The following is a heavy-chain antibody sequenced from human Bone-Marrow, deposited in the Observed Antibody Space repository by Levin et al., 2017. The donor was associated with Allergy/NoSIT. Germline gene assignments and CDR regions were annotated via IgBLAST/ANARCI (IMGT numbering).Heavy chain of an antibody. D-gene: IGHD3-16*02. V-gene: IGHV7-4-1*02. Sequence: ASVKVSCKASGYTFTSYAMNWVRQAPGQGLEWMGWINTNTGNPTYAQGFTGRFVFSLDTSVSTAYLQISSLKAEDTAVYYCARWSELYDYVWGSYRFALNWFDPWGQGTLVTVSS. CDR1: GYTFTSYA. J-gene: IGHJ5*02. CDR3: ARWSELYDYVWGSYRFALNWFDP. CDR2: INTNTGNP.